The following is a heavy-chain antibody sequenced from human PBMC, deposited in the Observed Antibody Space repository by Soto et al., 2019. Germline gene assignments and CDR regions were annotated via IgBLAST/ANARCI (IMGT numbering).Heavy chain of an antibody. J-gene: IGHJ5*02. CDR2: MNPNSGNT. D-gene: IGHD3-3*01. Sequence: ASVKVSCKASGYTFTSYDINWVRQATGQGLEWMGWMNPNSGNTGYAQKFQGRVTMTRNTSISTAYMELSSLRSEDKAVYYCARGGRFRFLEWFRPATGFDPWGQGTLVTVSS. V-gene: IGHV1-8*01. CDR1: GYTFTSYD. CDR3: ARGGRFRFLEWFRPATGFDP.